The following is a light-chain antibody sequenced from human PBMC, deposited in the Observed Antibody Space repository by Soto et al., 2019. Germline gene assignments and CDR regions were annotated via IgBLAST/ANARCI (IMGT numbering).Light chain of an antibody. Sequence: QSALTQPASVSGSPGQSITLSCTGTSSDIGAYNFVSWYQPHPGKAPKLLLYDVNIRPSGVSNRFSGSKSGNTASLTISGLKAEDEADYYCTSWTTSTTMIFGGGTKLTVL. CDR3: TSWTTSTTMI. V-gene: IGLV2-14*03. CDR2: DVN. CDR1: SSDIGAYNF. J-gene: IGLJ2*01.